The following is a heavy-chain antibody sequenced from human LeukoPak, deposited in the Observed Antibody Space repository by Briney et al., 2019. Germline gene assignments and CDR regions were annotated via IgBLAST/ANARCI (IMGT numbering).Heavy chain of an antibody. CDR1: GGALSSSNYY. D-gene: IGHD1-26*01. V-gene: IGHV4-39*02. J-gene: IGHJ3*01. CDR2: IFYSGST. Sequence: KPSENLSLTCPVSGGALSSSNYYWSWIRPSPGKGLECIGSIFYSGSTFYNPSLRSRATISVDTSKNYFSLKLTSVTAADTAVYYCASSRVGDVFDVWGQGTMVPIS. CDR3: ASSRVGDVFDV.